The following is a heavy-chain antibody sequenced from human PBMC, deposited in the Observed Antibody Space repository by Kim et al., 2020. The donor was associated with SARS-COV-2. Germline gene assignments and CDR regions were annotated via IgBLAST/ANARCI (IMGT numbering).Heavy chain of an antibody. D-gene: IGHD2-15*01. Sequence: GGSLRLSCAASGFTFSSYGMHWVRQAPGKGLEWVAVIWYDGSNKYYADSVKGRFTISRDNSKNTLYLQMNSLRAEDTAVYYCAKLAHPGYCSGGSCTSYFDYWGQGTLVTVSS. CDR1: GFTFSSYG. CDR3: AKLAHPGYCSGGSCTSYFDY. V-gene: IGHV3-33*06. J-gene: IGHJ4*02. CDR2: IWYDGSNK.